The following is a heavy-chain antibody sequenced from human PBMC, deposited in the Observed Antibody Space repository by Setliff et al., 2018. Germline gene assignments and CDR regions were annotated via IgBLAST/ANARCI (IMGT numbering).Heavy chain of an antibody. V-gene: IGHV4-39*07. Sequence: PSETLSLTCTVSGGSISSSSYYWGWIRQPPGKGLEWLGSVYFSGYTYYNPSLSGRVTISIDTSKNQFSLRLASVTAADTAVYYCARDLNRWVGEFAFDIWGQGTMVTVSS. CDR2: VYFSGYT. D-gene: IGHD3-10*01. CDR1: GGSISSSSYY. J-gene: IGHJ3*02. CDR3: ARDLNRWVGEFAFDI.